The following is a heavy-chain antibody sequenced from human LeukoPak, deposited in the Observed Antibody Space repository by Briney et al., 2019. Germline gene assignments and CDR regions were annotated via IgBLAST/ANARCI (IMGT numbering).Heavy chain of an antibody. CDR3: ARDMSMEIAAAPSMDV. J-gene: IGHJ6*04. V-gene: IGHV4-39*02. CDR2: ISCSGRT. CDR1: AGSISSNSYY. D-gene: IGHD6-13*01. Sequence: PSETLSLTCTVSAGSISSNSYYWGWIRQPPGKRLEWIGTISCSGRTYYNPSLESRVTISVDASKNQFSLELNSVTAADTAVYYCARDMSMEIAAAPSMDVWGKGTTVTVSS.